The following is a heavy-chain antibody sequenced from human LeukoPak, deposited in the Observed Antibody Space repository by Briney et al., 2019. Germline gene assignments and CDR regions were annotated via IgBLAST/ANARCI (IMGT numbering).Heavy chain of an antibody. Sequence: GGSLRLSCAASGFTFSSYWMHWVRQAPGKGLVWVSRINSDGSSTSYADSVKGRFTISRDNAKNSLYLQMNSLRAEDMALYYCARTNIVVVPAATTHTLYYFDYWGQGTLVTVSS. D-gene: IGHD2-2*01. J-gene: IGHJ4*02. V-gene: IGHV3-74*01. CDR2: INSDGSST. CDR3: ARTNIVVVPAATTHTLYYFDY. CDR1: GFTFSSYW.